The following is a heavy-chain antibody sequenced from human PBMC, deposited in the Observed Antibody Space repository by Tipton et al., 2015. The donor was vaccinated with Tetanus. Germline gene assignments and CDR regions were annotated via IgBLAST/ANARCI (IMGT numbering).Heavy chain of an antibody. D-gene: IGHD3-22*01. CDR3: ARDSDDSSGYYYYYYGMDV. Sequence: SLRLSCAASGFTVSNHYMSWVRQGPGKGLEWVSVIYSDGNTYYADSVKGRFTISRDNSKNTLYLQMNSLRAEDTAVYYCARDSDDSSGYYYYYYGMDVWGQGTTVTVSS. CDR2: IYSDGNT. CDR1: GFTVSNHY. J-gene: IGHJ6*02. V-gene: IGHV3-53*01.